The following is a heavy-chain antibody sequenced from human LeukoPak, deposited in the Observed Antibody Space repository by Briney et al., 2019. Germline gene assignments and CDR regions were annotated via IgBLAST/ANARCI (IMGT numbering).Heavy chain of an antibody. V-gene: IGHV4-4*02. D-gene: IGHD3-22*01. CDR1: GGSISSSNW. CDR3: ARHSPTYDSSGWIEN. CDR2: IYHSGST. Sequence: SETLSLTCAVSGGSISSSNWWSWVRQPPGKGLEWIGEIYHSGSTNYNPSLKSRVTISVDKSKNQFSLKLSSVTAADTAVYYCARHSPTYDSSGWIENWGQGTLVTVSS. J-gene: IGHJ4*02.